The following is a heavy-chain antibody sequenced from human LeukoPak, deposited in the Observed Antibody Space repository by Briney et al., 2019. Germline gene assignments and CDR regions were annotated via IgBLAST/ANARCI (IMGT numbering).Heavy chain of an antibody. CDR3: ARIYCSSTSCYIPYAFDI. V-gene: IGHV4-30-2*01. D-gene: IGHD2-2*02. Sequence: SETLSLTCTVSGGSISSGGYYWSWIRQPPGKGLEWIGYIYHSGSTYYNPSLKSRVTISVDRSKNQFSLKLSSVTAADTAVYYCARIYCSSTSCYIPYAFDIWGQGTMVTVSS. CDR2: IYHSGST. CDR1: GGSISSGGYY. J-gene: IGHJ3*02.